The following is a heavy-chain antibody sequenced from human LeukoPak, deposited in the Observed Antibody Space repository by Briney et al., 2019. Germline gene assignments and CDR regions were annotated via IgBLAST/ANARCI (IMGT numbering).Heavy chain of an antibody. D-gene: IGHD4-23*01. CDR1: GLTFSSYA. J-gene: IGHJ4*02. CDR2: ISSNGGST. V-gene: IGHV3-64*01. CDR3: ARDGGGYFDY. Sequence: GGSLRLSCAASGLTFSSYAMHWVRQAPGKGLEYVSAISSNGGSTYYANSVKGRFTISRDNSKNTLYLQMGSLRAEDMAVYYCARDGGGYFDYWGQGTLVTVSS.